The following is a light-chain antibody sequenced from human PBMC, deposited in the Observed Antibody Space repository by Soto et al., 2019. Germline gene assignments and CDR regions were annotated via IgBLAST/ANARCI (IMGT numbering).Light chain of an antibody. J-gene: IGKJ4*01. CDR2: LGS. CDR1: QSLLHSDGFNY. CDR3: MQALQTPGLT. Sequence: IMMTQSPLYLPVTPGEPASISCRSSQSLLHSDGFNYLDWYVQKPGQSPQLLIYLGSNRASGVPDRFSGSGAGTDFTLKISRVEADDVGFYYCMQALQTPGLTFGGGTKVEIK. V-gene: IGKV2-28*01.